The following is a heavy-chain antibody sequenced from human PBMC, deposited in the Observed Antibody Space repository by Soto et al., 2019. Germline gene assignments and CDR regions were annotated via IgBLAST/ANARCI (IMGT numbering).Heavy chain of an antibody. D-gene: IGHD5-12*01. CDR1: GFTFSSYA. CDR2: ISGSGGST. CDR3: AKMGIDIVATIRCGGDCYNDY. Sequence: GGSLRLSCAASGFTFSSYAMSWVRQAPGKGLEWVSAISGSGGSTYYADSVKGRFTISRDNSKNTLYLQMNSLRAEDTAVYYCAKMGIDIVATIRCGGDCYNDYWGQGTLVTVSS. J-gene: IGHJ4*02. V-gene: IGHV3-23*01.